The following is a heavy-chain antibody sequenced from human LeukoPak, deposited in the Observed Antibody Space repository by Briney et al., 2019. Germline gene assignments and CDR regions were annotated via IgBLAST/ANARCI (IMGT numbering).Heavy chain of an antibody. D-gene: IGHD1-20*01. CDR1: GGSISSGGYY. CDR3: ARDEVGYNWNYFDY. Sequence: SQTLSLTCTVSGGSISSGGYYWSWIRQPPGKGLEWIGYIYHSGSTYYNPSLKSRVTISVDRSKNQFSLKLSSVTAADTAVYYCARDEVGYNWNYFDYWGQGTLVTVSS. V-gene: IGHV4-30-2*01. CDR2: IYHSGST. J-gene: IGHJ4*02.